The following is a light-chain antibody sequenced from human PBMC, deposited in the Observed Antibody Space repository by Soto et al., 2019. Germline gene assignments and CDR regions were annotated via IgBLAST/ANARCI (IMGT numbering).Light chain of an antibody. V-gene: IGKV3-11*01. J-gene: IGKJ1*01. CDR3: QQRSNWPWT. CDR2: DAS. Sequence: EIVLTQSPATLSLSPGERATLSCRASQSVSSYLAWYQQKPGQAPRLLIYDASNRATGIPARFSGSGSGTDFTLTISSLEPEDFADYCCQQRSNWPWTFGQGTKVEIK. CDR1: QSVSSY.